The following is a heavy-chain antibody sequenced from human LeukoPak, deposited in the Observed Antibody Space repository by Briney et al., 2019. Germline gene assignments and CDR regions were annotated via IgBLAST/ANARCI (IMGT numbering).Heavy chain of an antibody. V-gene: IGHV3-73*01. J-gene: IGHJ4*02. D-gene: IGHD5-24*01. CDR2: IRSKANSYAT. CDR3: VTGGYNSDFDY. Sequence: LSGGSLRLSCAASGFTFSSYAMHWVRQASGKGLEWVGRIRSKANSYATAYAASVKGRFTISRDDSKNTAYLQMNSLKTEDTAVYYCVTGGYNSDFDYWGQGTLVTVSS. CDR1: GFTFSSYA.